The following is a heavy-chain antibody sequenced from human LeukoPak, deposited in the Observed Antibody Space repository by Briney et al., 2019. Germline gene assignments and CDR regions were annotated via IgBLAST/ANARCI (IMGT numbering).Heavy chain of an antibody. Sequence: ASVKVSCTPSGYTFTGYYIHWVRQAPGHGIGWMGWVNPIIGGTNYAKQLPSRVTTTRDTTISTAYLELSRLRAAATTANYFWRDFVDTAMIANCFDPWGQGTLVTVSS. D-gene: IGHD5-18*01. CDR1: GYTFTGYY. V-gene: IGHV1-2*02. CDR3: WRDFVDTAMIANCFDP. CDR2: VNPIIGGT. J-gene: IGHJ5*02.